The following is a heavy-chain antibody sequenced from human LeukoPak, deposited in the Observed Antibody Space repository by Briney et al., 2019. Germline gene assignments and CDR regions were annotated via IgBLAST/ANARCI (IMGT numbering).Heavy chain of an antibody. V-gene: IGHV5-51*01. Sequence: GASLKFSCKGSGSLFTSDWIAWVRQMPGKGLEWMGIIYPGDSDTRYSPSFQGQVTISADKSISTAYLQWSSLKASDTAMYYCARPLSSSSSWYFDYWGQGTLVTVSS. D-gene: IGHD6-13*01. CDR2: IYPGDSDT. J-gene: IGHJ4*02. CDR3: ARPLSSSSSWYFDY. CDR1: GSLFTSDW.